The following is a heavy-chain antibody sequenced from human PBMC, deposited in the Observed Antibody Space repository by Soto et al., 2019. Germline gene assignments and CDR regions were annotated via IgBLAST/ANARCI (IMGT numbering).Heavy chain of an antibody. J-gene: IGHJ5*02. CDR3: ARGAAAGTVWWFDP. CDR1: GFTFSSYS. V-gene: IGHV3-21*01. D-gene: IGHD6-13*01. Sequence: PGGSLRLSCAASGFTFSSYSMNWVRQAPGKGLEWVSSISSSSSYIYYADSVKGRFTISRDNAKDSLYLQMNSLRAEDTAVYYCARGAAAGTVWWFDPWGQGTLITVSS. CDR2: ISSSSSYI.